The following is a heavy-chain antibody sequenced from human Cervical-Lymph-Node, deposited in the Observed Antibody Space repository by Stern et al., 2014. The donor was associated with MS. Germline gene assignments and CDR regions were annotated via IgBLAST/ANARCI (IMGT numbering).Heavy chain of an antibody. J-gene: IGHJ4*02. CDR2: SRNKARSYTT. CDR1: GFTFSAHY. V-gene: IGHV3-72*01. D-gene: IGHD1-26*01. Sequence: VQLVQSGGGLVQPGESLRLSCAASGFTFSAHYMDWVRQAPGKGLEWVGRSRNKARSYTTEYAASVKGRFTISRDHSKNSLYLQMNNLKTEDTAVYYCAVVPGGNYYEDCWGQGTLVTVSS. CDR3: AVVPGGNYYEDC.